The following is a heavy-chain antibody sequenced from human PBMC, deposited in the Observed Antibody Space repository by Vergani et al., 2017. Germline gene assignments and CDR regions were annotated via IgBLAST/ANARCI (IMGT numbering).Heavy chain of an antibody. Sequence: QVQLLQSGSELKKPGASVRISCEASGYTFTNYPLIWVRQAPGQGLEWMGRIIPIFGTANYAQKFQGRVTITADESTSTAYMELSSLRSEDTAVYYCARDTQNYDILTGYQIYYYGMDVWGQGTTVTVSS. CDR1: GYTFTNYP. V-gene: IGHV1-69*18. CDR2: IIPIFGTA. CDR3: ARDTQNYDILTGYQIYYYGMDV. D-gene: IGHD3-9*01. J-gene: IGHJ6*02.